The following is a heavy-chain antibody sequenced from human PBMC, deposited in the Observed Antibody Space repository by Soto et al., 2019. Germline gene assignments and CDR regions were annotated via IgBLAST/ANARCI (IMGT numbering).Heavy chain of an antibody. CDR3: AKEGWELGGPYYYYGMDV. CDR1: GFTFSSYG. V-gene: IGHV3-30*18. D-gene: IGHD1-26*01. CDR2: ISYDGSNK. J-gene: IGHJ6*02. Sequence: QVQLVESGGGVVQPGRSLRLSCAASGFTFSSYGMHWVRQAPGKGLEWVAVISYDGSNKYYADSVKGRFTISRDNSKSTLYLQMNSLRAEDTAVYYCAKEGWELGGPYYYYGMDVWGQGTTVTVSS.